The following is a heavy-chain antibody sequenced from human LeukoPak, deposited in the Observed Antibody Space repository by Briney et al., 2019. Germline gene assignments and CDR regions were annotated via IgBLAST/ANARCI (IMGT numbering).Heavy chain of an antibody. CDR3: ARGYCSGGSCYGGDWFDP. CDR2: IYYSGST. V-gene: IGHV4-30-4*01. CDR1: GGSISSGDYY. J-gene: IGHJ5*02. Sequence: SETLSLTCTVSGGSISSGDYYWSWLRQPPGKGLEWIGYIYYSGSTYYNPSLKRRVTISVDTSKNQFSLKLSSVTAADTAVYYCARGYCSGGSCYGGDWFDPWGQGTLVTVSS. D-gene: IGHD2-15*01.